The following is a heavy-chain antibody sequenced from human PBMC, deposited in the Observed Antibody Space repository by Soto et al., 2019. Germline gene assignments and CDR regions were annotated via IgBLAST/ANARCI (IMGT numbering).Heavy chain of an antibody. V-gene: IGHV4-31*03. CDR2: IYYSGST. CDR3: ARGSYDCPDY. Sequence: QVQLQESGPGLVKPSQTLSLTCTVYGGSIRSGSYYWNWIRQHPGKGLEWIGYIYYSGSTYYNPYLKSRVIISVDPSKNQCSLKLSSVTAADTAVYYCARGSYDCPDYWGQGTLVTVSS. J-gene: IGHJ4*02. D-gene: IGHD5-12*01. CDR1: GGSIRSGSYY.